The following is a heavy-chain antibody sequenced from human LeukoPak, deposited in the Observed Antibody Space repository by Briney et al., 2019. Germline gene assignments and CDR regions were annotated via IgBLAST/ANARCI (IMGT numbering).Heavy chain of an antibody. D-gene: IGHD5-12*01. J-gene: IGHJ4*02. CDR1: GGSFSGYY. CDR2: INHSGST. CDR3: ARGRGGYSGYAMWNLIDY. Sequence: SETLSLTCAVYGGSFSGYYWSWIRQPPGKGLEWIGEINHSGSTNYNPSLKSRVTISVDTSKNQFSLKLSSVTAADTAVYYCARGRGGYSGYAMWNLIDYWGQGTLVTVSS. V-gene: IGHV4-34*01.